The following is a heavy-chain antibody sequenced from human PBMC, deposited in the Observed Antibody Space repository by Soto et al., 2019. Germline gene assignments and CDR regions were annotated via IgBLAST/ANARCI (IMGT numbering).Heavy chain of an antibody. CDR2: IIPIFGTA. J-gene: IGHJ6*02. Sequence: ASVKVSCKASGGTFSSYAISWVRQAPGQGLEXXGGIIPIFGTANYAQKFQGRVTITADESTSTAYMELSSLRSEDTAVYYCARDLKYYYDSSGYYYYYYGMDVWGQGTTVTVSS. CDR1: GGTFSSYA. CDR3: ARDLKYYYDSSGYYYYYYGMDV. D-gene: IGHD3-22*01. V-gene: IGHV1-69*13.